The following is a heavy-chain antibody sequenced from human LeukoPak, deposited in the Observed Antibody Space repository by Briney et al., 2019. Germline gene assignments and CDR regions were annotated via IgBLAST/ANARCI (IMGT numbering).Heavy chain of an antibody. Sequence: ASVKVSCKASGYTFPSYGISWLRQAPGQGLEWMGWINGYNGKSDYAQKFQGRVTMTTDTSASTAYMELRSLRSVDTALYYCARGIVDTATHAFDIWGQGTMVTVS. J-gene: IGHJ3*02. CDR1: GYTFPSYG. D-gene: IGHD5-18*01. CDR2: INGYNGKS. V-gene: IGHV1-18*04. CDR3: ARGIVDTATHAFDI.